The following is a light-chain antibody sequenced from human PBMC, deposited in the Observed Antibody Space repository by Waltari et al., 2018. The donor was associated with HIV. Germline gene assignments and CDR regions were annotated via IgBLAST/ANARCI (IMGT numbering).Light chain of an antibody. J-gene: IGKJ2*01. CDR1: HAIVTY. V-gene: IGKV1-33*01. CDR2: SAS. Sequence: DVQMTQSPSSLSASVGDRVTITCQASHAIVTYVIWYHQKPGKAPKLLIYSASKLEPGVPTRFSGNGSGTDFAFTIANVQAEDVGVYYCQQFAGSPYTFGQGTKLEIK. CDR3: QQFAGSPYT.